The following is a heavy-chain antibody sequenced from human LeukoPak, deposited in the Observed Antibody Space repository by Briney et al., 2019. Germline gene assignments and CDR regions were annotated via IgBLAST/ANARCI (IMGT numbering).Heavy chain of an antibody. V-gene: IGHV3-21*04. D-gene: IGHD5-18*01. CDR1: GFIFRSYS. J-gene: IGHJ4*02. CDR2: ISSSSSYI. CDR3: AKAEGTAMVYYYFDY. Sequence: PGGSLRLSCAASGFIFRSYSMNWVRQAPGKGLEWVSSISSSSSYIYYADSVKGRFTISRDNAKNSLYLQMNSLRAEDTALYYCAKAEGTAMVYYYFDYWGQGTLVTVSS.